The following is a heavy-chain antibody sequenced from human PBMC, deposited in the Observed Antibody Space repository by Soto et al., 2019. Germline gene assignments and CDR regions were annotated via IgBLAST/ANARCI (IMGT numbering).Heavy chain of an antibody. Sequence: HLGGSLRLSCAASGFAVSSYSMHWVRQAPGKGLEWVAAMSFDGNSKYFADSVKSRFKISRDTSKNTWSLEMESLGVEDSALYHCTRGRSMIANDDFEYWGQGTQVTVSS. CDR3: TRGRSMIANDDFEY. CDR1: GFAVSSYS. D-gene: IGHD2-21*01. V-gene: IGHV3-30-3*01. J-gene: IGHJ4*02. CDR2: MSFDGNSK.